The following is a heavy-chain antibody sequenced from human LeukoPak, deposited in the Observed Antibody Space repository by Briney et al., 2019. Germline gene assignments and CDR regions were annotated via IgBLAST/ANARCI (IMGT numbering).Heavy chain of an antibody. Sequence: GGSLRLSCAASGFTFDDYALHWVRQAPGKGLEWVSGITWNSGNIGYADSVKGRFTISRDNAKNSLYLQMNSLRAEDTAVYYCARDSSGWYFFDYWGQGTLVTVSS. CDR3: ARDSSGWYFFDY. D-gene: IGHD6-19*01. J-gene: IGHJ4*02. CDR1: GFTFDDYA. CDR2: ITWNSGNI. V-gene: IGHV3-9*01.